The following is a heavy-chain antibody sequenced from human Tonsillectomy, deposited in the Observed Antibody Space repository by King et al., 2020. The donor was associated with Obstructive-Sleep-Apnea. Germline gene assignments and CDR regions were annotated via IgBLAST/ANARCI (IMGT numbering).Heavy chain of an antibody. D-gene: IGHD6-19*01. CDR3: ARQEQWLPLL. CDR2: IYYSGST. CDR1: GGSISSYY. V-gene: IGHV4-59*08. J-gene: IGHJ4*02. Sequence: VQLQESGPGLVKPSETLSLTCTVSGGSISSYYWSWIRQPPGKGLEWIGYIYYSGSTNYNPSLKSRVTISVDTSKNQFSLKLSSVTAADTAVYYCARQEQWLPLLWGQGTLVTVSS.